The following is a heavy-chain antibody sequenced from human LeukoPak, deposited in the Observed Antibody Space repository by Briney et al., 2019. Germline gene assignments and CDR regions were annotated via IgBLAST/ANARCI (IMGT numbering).Heavy chain of an antibody. CDR3: ARTQDYGDSLIDY. CDR1: GGSISSSSYY. Sequence: PSETLSLTCTVSGGSISSSSYYWGWIRQPPGKGLEWIGSIYYSGSTYYNPSLKSRVTISVDTSKNQFSLKLSSVTAADTAVYYCARTQDYGDSLIDYWGQGTLVTVSS. D-gene: IGHD4-17*01. J-gene: IGHJ4*02. V-gene: IGHV4-39*01. CDR2: IYYSGST.